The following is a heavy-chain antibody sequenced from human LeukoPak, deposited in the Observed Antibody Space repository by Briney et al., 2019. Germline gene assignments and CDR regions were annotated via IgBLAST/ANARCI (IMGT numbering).Heavy chain of an antibody. CDR3: ARLPLGTTYYYYYMDV. CDR2: ISSSGSTI. Sequence: GGSLRLSCAASGFTFSDYYMSWIRQAPGKGLEWVSYISSSGSTIYYADSVKGRFTISRDNAKNSLYLQMNSLRAEDTAVYYCARLPLGTTYYYYYMDVWGKGTTVTVSS. V-gene: IGHV3-11*04. J-gene: IGHJ6*03. D-gene: IGHD1-7*01. CDR1: GFTFSDYY.